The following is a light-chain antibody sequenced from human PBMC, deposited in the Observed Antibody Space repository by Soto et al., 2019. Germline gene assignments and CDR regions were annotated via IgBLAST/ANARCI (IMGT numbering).Light chain of an antibody. CDR1: QSVSSSY. Sequence: EIVMTQSPAALSVSPGDSAPLSCRASQSVSSSYLAWYQQKPGQAPRLLIYGASSRATGIPDRFSGSGSGTDFTLTISRMEPSDVAVYYCQQYGSSPINVGQGTRLESK. CDR3: QQYGSSPIN. CDR2: GAS. V-gene: IGKV3-20*01. J-gene: IGKJ5*01.